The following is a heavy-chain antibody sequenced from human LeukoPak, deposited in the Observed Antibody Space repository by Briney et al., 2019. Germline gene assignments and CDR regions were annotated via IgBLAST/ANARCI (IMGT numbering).Heavy chain of an antibody. D-gene: IGHD3-10*01. CDR3: ARVRLWFGELNYYYYGMDV. CDR2: ISSSGSTI. J-gene: IGHJ6*02. V-gene: IGHV3-11*01. CDR1: GFTFSDYY. Sequence: GGSLRLSCAASGFTFSDYYMSWIRQAPGKGLEWVSYISSSGSTIYYADSVKGRFTISRYNAKNSLYLQMNSLRAEDTAVYYCARVRLWFGELNYYYYGMDVWGQGTTVTVSS.